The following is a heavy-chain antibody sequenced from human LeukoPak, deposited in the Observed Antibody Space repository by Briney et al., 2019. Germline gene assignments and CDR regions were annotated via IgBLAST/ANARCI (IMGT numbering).Heavy chain of an antibody. CDR2: INHSGST. Sequence: SETLSLTCTVSGDSISSGDYYWSWIRQPAGKGLEWIGEINHSGSTNYNPSLKSRVTISVDTSKNQFSLKLSSVTAADTAVYYCARGRKRGYSGYDLRGEFDIWGQGTMVTVSS. J-gene: IGHJ3*02. CDR1: GDSISSGDYY. V-gene: IGHV4-61*10. D-gene: IGHD5-12*01. CDR3: ARGRKRGYSGYDLRGEFDI.